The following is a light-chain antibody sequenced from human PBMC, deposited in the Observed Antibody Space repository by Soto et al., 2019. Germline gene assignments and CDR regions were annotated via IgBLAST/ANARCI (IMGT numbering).Light chain of an antibody. J-gene: IGKJ2*01. CDR1: QSLLHSNGYNY. CDR2: LGS. CDR3: MQAQQTTQGNT. V-gene: IGKV2-28*01. Sequence: DIVMTQSPLSLPVTPGEPASISCRSSQSLLHSNGYNYLDWYLQKPGQSPQLLIYLGSNRASGVPDRFRGSGSGTDFTLKISRVEAEDVGVDYCMQAQQTTQGNTFGPGTKLEIK.